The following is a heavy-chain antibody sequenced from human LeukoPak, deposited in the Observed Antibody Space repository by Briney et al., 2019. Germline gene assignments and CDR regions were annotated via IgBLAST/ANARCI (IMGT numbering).Heavy chain of an antibody. CDR2: INSDGSTT. CDR1: GFTFSTYW. V-gene: IGHV3-74*01. D-gene: IGHD5-12*01. J-gene: IGHJ6*03. CDR3: ARGGIVATNYYFYYYMDV. Sequence: SGGSLRLSCAASGFTFSTYWMHWVRQAPGKGLVWVSRINSDGSTTTYADSVKGRFTISRDNAKNTLYLQMNSLRAEDTAVCYCARGGIVATNYYFYYYMDVWGKGTTVTVSS.